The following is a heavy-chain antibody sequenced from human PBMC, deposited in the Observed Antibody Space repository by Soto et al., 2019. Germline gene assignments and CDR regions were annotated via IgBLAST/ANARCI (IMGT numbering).Heavy chain of an antibody. CDR2: ISYSGST. CDR1: GGSISSYY. CDR3: ARDGGPRGAGVLKGFTMVRDIERSYYYGMDV. D-gene: IGHD3-10*01. Sequence: PSETLSLTCTVSGGSISSYYWSWIRQPPGKGLEWIGMISYSGSTYYSPSLKSRVTISVDTSKNQFSLKLSSVTAADTAVYYCARDGGPRGAGVLKGFTMVRDIERSYYYGMDVWGQGTTVTVSS. V-gene: IGHV4-59*04. J-gene: IGHJ6*02.